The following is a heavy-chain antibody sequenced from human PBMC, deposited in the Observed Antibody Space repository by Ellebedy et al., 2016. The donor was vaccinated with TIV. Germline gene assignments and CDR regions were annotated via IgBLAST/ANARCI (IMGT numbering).Heavy chain of an antibody. CDR2: IIPIFGTA. J-gene: IGHJ4*02. Sequence: ASVKVSCKASGGTFSSYAISWVRQAPGQGLEWMGGIIPIFGTANYAQKFQGRVTITADESTSTAYMELSSLRSEDTAVYYCASTRVVAPDGSIAVADALAYFDYWGQGTLVTVSS. D-gene: IGHD6-19*01. V-gene: IGHV1-69*13. CDR1: GGTFSSYA. CDR3: ASTRVVAPDGSIAVADALAYFDY.